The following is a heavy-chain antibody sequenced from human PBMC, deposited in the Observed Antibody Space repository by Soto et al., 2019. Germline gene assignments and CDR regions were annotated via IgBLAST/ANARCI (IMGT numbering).Heavy chain of an antibody. J-gene: IGHJ4*02. D-gene: IGHD1-26*01. CDR3: ARRAVITSSDRFFDY. CDR1: GDSFTTDW. V-gene: IGHV5-51*01. Sequence: PVESLTISCRTSGDSFTTDWIGWVRQMPAKGLEWMAIIYPGDSDTKYIPSFQGQVNISADKSITTPYLQWSSLKASDTAMYYCARRAVITSSDRFFDYWGQGSLVTVSS. CDR2: IYPGDSDT.